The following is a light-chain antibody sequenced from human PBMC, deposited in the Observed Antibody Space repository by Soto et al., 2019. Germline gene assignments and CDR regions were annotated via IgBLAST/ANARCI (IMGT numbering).Light chain of an antibody. J-gene: IGLJ1*01. V-gene: IGLV1-40*01. CDR1: SSNIGAGYA. Sequence: QSVLTQPPSVSGAPGQRVTISCTGSSSNIGAGYAVHWYQQLPGTAPKLLIHGNINRPSGVPDRFSGSKSGTSASLAITGLQAEDEADYYCCSYAGTYTFVFGSGTKVTVL. CDR2: GNI. CDR3: CSYAGTYTFV.